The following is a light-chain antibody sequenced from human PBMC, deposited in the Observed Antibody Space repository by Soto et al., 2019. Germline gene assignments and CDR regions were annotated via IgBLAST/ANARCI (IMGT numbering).Light chain of an antibody. CDR3: CSYSSISTLL. CDR1: SSDVGNYNL. J-gene: IGLJ2*01. Sequence: QSVLTQPASVSGSPGQSITISCTGTSSDVGNYNLVSWYQQHPGKAPKLMIYEGAKRPSGVSNRFSGSKSGNTASLTISGLQAEDEADYYCCSYSSISTLLFGGGTQLTVL. V-gene: IGLV2-23*01. CDR2: EGA.